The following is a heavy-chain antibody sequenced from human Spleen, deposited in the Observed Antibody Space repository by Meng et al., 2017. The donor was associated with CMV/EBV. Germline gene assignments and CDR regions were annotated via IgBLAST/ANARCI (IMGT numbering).Heavy chain of an antibody. CDR2: INPNSGDT. CDR1: GYTFTGYY. Sequence: ASVKVSCKASGYTFTGYYMHWVRQAPGQGLEWMGWINPNSGDTNYAQKFQGRVTMTRDTSISTAYMELSRLRSDDTAVYYCARPTDYDFWSGPLDPWGQGTLVTVSS. V-gene: IGHV1-2*02. CDR3: ARPTDYDFWSGPLDP. J-gene: IGHJ5*02. D-gene: IGHD3-3*01.